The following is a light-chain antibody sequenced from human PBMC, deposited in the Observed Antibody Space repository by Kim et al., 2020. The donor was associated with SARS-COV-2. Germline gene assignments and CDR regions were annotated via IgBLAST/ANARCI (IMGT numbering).Light chain of an antibody. CDR2: AAS. V-gene: IGKV3-15*01. Sequence: VSPGERAPLPCRASQSITSNLAWYQQNPGQAPRLLIFAASTRATGIPARFSGSGSGTEFTLTISSLQSEDFAVYYCQQYNKWPYTFGQGTKLEI. CDR1: QSITSN. CDR3: QQYNKWPYT. J-gene: IGKJ2*01.